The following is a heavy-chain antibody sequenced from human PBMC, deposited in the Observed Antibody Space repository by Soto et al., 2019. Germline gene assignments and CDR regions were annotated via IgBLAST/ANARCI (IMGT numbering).Heavy chain of an antibody. J-gene: IGHJ2*01. CDR1: GYSFTSYW. V-gene: IGHV5-51*01. CDR3: ASPQQGRIRSNWYFDL. D-gene: IGHD2-15*01. CDR2: IYPGDSDT. Sequence: GESLKISCKGSGYSFTSYWIGWVRQMPGKGLEWMGIIYPGDSDTRYSPSFQGQVTISADKSISTAYLQWSSLKASDTAMYYCASPQQGRIRSNWYFDLWGRGTLVTVSS.